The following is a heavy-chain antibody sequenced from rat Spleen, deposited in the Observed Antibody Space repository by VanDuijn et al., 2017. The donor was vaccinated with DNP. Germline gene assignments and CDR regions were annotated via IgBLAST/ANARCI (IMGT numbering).Heavy chain of an antibody. CDR2: INSVGST. Sequence: EVQLQESGPGLVKPSQSLSLTCSVTGYSITNTYRWNWIRKFPGDKLEWMGYINSVGSTNYNPSLKSRISITRDTSKNQFFLQVNSVTTEDTATYYCARSGLGRGFAYWGQGTLVTVSS. CDR3: ARSGLGRGFAY. D-gene: IGHD5-1*01. J-gene: IGHJ3*01. CDR1: GYSITNTYR. V-gene: IGHV3-3*01.